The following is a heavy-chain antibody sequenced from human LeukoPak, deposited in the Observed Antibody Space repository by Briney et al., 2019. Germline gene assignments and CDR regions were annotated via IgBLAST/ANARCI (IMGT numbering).Heavy chain of an antibody. CDR3: ARDLDYCSSTSCYPTAFGY. CDR2: ISSSSSTI. V-gene: IGHV3-48*01. CDR1: GFTFSSYS. D-gene: IGHD2-2*01. J-gene: IGHJ4*02. Sequence: GGSLRLSYAASGFTFSSYSMNWVRQAPGKGLEWVSYISSSSSTIYYADSVKGRFTISRDNAKNSLYLQMNSLRAEDTAVYYCARDLDYCSSTSCYPTAFGYWGQGTLVTVSS.